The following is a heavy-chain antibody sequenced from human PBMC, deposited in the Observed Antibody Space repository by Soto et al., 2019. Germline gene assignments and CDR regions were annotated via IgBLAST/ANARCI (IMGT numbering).Heavy chain of an antibody. Sequence: ASVKVSCKASGYTFTSYDINWVRQATGQGLEWMGWMNPNSGNTGYAQKFQGRVTMTRDTSMSTAYMELSSLRSEDTAVYYCARDRMDSSSFNSLYYYYGMDVWGQGTTVTVSS. CDR3: ARDRMDSSSFNSLYYYYGMDV. CDR1: GYTFTSYD. CDR2: MNPNSGNT. V-gene: IGHV1-8*01. D-gene: IGHD6-13*01. J-gene: IGHJ6*02.